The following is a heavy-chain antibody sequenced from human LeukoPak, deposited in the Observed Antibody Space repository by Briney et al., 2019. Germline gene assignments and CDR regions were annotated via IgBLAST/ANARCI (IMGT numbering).Heavy chain of an antibody. Sequence: GGSLRLSCTASGFTFSNYWMSWVRQAPGRGLEWVANIKYDGSEKYYVDSVKGRLTISRDNAKNSLYLQMNSLRAEDTAVYYCARGNYGMDVWGQGTTVIVSS. J-gene: IGHJ6*02. V-gene: IGHV3-7*03. CDR2: IKYDGSEK. CDR3: ARGNYGMDV. CDR1: GFTFSNYW.